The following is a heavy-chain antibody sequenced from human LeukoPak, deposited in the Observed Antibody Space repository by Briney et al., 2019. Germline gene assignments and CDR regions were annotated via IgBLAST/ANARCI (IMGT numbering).Heavy chain of an antibody. D-gene: IGHD6-6*01. CDR1: GFTFDDYA. J-gene: IGHJ2*01. CDR3: AREPPQQLAGDWYFDL. Sequence: PGGSLRLSCAASGFTFDDYAMHWVRQAPGKGLEWVSGISWNSGSIGYADSVKGRFTISRDNAKNSLYLQMNSLRAEDTAVYYCAREPPQQLAGDWYFDLWGRGTLVTVSS. V-gene: IGHV3-9*01. CDR2: ISWNSGSI.